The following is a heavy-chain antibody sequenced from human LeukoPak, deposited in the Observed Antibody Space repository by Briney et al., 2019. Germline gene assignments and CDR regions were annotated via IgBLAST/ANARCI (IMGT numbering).Heavy chain of an antibody. J-gene: IGHJ4*02. V-gene: IGHV1-18*01. CDR3: ARPLGGGPSTHYFDY. Sequence: GASVKVSCKASGYTFTSYGISWVRQAPGQGLEWMGWISAYNGNTNYAQKLQGRVTMTTDTSTSTAYMELRSLRSDDTAVYYCARPLGGGPSTHYFDYWGQGTLVTVSS. CDR2: ISAYNGNT. CDR1: GYTFTSYG. D-gene: IGHD2-15*01.